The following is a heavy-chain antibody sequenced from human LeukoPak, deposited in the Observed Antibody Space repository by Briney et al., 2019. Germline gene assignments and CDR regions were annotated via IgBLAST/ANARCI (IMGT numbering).Heavy chain of an antibody. D-gene: IGHD2-15*01. CDR2: IKAKTAGGTP. CDR1: GFTFSDAW. Sequence: GGSLRLSCAASGFTFSDAWLSWVRQAPGKGLEWVGRIKAKTAGGTPDYAAPVKGRFTISRDDSKNTLYLQMNSLKYEDTAVYYCSGPPPGISGAQPIDYWGQGTLVSVSS. V-gene: IGHV3-15*01. J-gene: IGHJ4*02. CDR3: SGPPPGISGAQPIDY.